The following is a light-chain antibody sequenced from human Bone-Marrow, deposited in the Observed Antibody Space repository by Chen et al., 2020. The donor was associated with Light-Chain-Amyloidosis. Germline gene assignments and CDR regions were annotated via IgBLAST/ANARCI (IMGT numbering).Light chain of an antibody. J-gene: IGLJ3*02. CDR1: SSDVGGYNY. CDR2: ELS. CDR3: SSWTSSNTLV. V-gene: IGLV2-14*01. Sequence: QSALTQPASVSGSPGQSITLSCTGTSSDVGGYNYVDWYQHHPGTAPKLIIYELSKRPSGVSDRFSGSKAGNTASLTISGLQAEDEADYYCSSWTSSNTLVFGGGTKLTVL.